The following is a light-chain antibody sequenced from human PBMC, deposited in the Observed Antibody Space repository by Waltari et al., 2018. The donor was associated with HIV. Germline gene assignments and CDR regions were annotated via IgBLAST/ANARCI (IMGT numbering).Light chain of an antibody. CDR3: SSYADTNNVL. J-gene: IGLJ3*02. Sequence: QSALTQPPSASGSPGQSVTLSCTGTSSDVGGFDYVSWYQQHPAKAPNLLIYAVNRRPSGVPDRFSGSKSGNTASLTVSGLQTEDEADYYCSSYADTNNVLFGGGTKLTVL. V-gene: IGLV2-8*01. CDR1: SSDVGGFDY. CDR2: AVN.